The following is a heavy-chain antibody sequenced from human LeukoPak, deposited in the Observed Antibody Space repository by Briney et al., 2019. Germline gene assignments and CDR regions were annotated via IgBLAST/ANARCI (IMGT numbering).Heavy chain of an antibody. CDR2: ISYDGSNK. J-gene: IGHJ4*02. D-gene: IGHD2-15*01. CDR1: GFTFSSYA. CDR3: ARDLKDCSGGSCYSFDY. Sequence: GGSLRLSCAASGFTFSSYAMHWVRQAPGKGLEWVAVISYDGSNKYYADSVKGRFTISRDNSKNTLYLQMNSLRAEDTAVYYCARDLKDCSGGSCYSFDYWGQGTLVTVSS. V-gene: IGHV3-30-3*01.